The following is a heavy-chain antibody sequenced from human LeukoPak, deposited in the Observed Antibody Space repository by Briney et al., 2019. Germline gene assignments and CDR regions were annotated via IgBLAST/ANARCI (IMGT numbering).Heavy chain of an antibody. CDR3: EGRYCSSTSCSTN. J-gene: IGHJ4*02. CDR1: GFTFSTYW. V-gene: IGHV3-74*01. Sequence: GGSLRLSCAASGFTFSTYWMHWVRQAPGKGLVWVSRISSDGSSTNYADSVKGRFTISRDNAKNTLYMQMNSLRAEDTAMYYCEGRYCSSTSCSTNWGQGTLVTVSS. D-gene: IGHD2-2*02. CDR2: ISSDGSST.